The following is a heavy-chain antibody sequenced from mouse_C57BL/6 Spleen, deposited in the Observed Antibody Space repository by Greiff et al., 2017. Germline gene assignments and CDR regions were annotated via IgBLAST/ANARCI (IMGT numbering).Heavy chain of an antibody. CDR3: ASGRAYYSNRFAY. V-gene: IGHV2-6*01. CDR1: GFSLTSYG. CDR2: IWGVGST. D-gene: IGHD2-5*01. Sequence: QVQLKESGPGLVAPSQSLSITCTVSGFSLTSYGVDWVRQSPGKGLEWLGVIWGVGSTNYNSALKSRLSISKVNSKSQVFLKMNSLQTDDTAMYYCASGRAYYSNRFAYWGQGTLVTVSA. J-gene: IGHJ3*01.